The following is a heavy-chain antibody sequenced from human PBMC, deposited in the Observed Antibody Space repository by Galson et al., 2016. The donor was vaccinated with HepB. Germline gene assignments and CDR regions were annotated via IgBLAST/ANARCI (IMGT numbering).Heavy chain of an antibody. J-gene: IGHJ5*02. V-gene: IGHV1-69*13. CDR2: IIPILGTA. CDR3: ARDLHGWLDP. CDR1: GGTFSSHA. Sequence: SVKVSCKASGGTFSSHAISWVRQAPGQGLEWMGGIIPILGTANFAQKFQGRVTITADESTSTAYMELTSLRSEDTAVYYCARDLHGWLDPWGQGTLVTVSS.